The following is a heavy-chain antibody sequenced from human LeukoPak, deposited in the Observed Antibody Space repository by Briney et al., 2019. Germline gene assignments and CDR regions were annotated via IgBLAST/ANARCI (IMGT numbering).Heavy chain of an antibody. J-gene: IGHJ1*01. CDR1: GFTLSIFA. Sequence: GGSLRLSCAASGFTLSIFAMSWVRQAPGKGLEWVSAISGSGGSTYYADSVKGRFTISRDNSKNTLYLQMNSLRAEDTAVYYCAKDQLVVVAATPQHWGQGTLVTVSS. CDR2: ISGSGGST. CDR3: AKDQLVVVAATPQH. V-gene: IGHV3-23*01. D-gene: IGHD2-15*01.